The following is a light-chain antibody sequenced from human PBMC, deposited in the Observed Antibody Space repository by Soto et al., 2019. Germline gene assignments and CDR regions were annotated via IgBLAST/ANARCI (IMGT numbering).Light chain of an antibody. CDR3: QQYDNYPLT. J-gene: IGKJ4*01. Sequence: IQMTQSPSTLSASLGERVTITVRASQSINNWLAWYQQKPGKAPKFLIYDASNLEGGVPSRFSGSASGTEFTLTISSLQPDDFATYYCQQYDNYPLTFGGGTKV. CDR2: DAS. CDR1: QSINNW. V-gene: IGKV1-5*01.